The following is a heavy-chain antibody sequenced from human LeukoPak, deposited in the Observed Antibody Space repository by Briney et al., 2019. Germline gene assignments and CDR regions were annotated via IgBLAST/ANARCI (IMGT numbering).Heavy chain of an antibody. Sequence: PGRSLRLSCAASGFTFSSYAMHWVRQAPGKGLEWVAVISYDGSNKYYADSVKGRFTISRDNSRNTLYLQMNSLRAEDTAVYYCARDPSDAFYYYYGMDVRGQGTTVTVSS. CDR2: ISYDGSNK. CDR3: ARDPSDAFYYYYGMDV. D-gene: IGHD2-2*01. V-gene: IGHV3-30-3*01. CDR1: GFTFSSYA. J-gene: IGHJ6*02.